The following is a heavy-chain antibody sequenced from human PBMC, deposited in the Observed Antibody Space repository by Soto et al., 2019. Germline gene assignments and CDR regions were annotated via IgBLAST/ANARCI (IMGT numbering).Heavy chain of an antibody. J-gene: IGHJ5*02. D-gene: IGHD3-22*01. CDR1: GGSISSGEYY. CDR3: ARGWTYYYDSSGPPNRWFDP. CDR2: ISYSGST. V-gene: IGHV4-30-4*02. Sequence: SETLSLTCTVSGGSISSGEYYWTWIRQPPGKGLEWIGYISYSGSTHYNPSLKSRVSISVDTSKNQFSLKLSSVTAADTAVYYCARGWTYYYDSSGPPNRWFDPWGQGTLVTVSS.